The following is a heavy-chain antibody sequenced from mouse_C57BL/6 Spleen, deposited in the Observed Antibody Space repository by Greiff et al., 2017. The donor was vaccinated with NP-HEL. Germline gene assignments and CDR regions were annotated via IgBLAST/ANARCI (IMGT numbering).Heavy chain of an antibody. CDR2: ISNGGGST. Sequence: EVNVVESGGGLVQPGGSLKLSCAASGFTFSDYYMYWVRQTPEKRLEWVAYISNGGGSTYYPDTVKGRFTISRDNAKNNLYLQMSRLKSEDTAMYYCARPQLDWYFDVWGTGTTVTVSS. J-gene: IGHJ1*03. D-gene: IGHD4-1*02. V-gene: IGHV5-12*01. CDR1: GFTFSDYY. CDR3: ARPQLDWYFDV.